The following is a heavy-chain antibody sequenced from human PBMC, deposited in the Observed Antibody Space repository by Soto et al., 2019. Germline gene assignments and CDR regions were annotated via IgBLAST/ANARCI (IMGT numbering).Heavy chain of an antibody. J-gene: IGHJ6*02. CDR2: IYYSGST. D-gene: IGHD2-21*02. CDR3: ARDLWGYCGADCYPLDV. Sequence: SETLSLTCAVSGYSISSSNWLGWIRQPPGKGLEWIGYIYYSGSTYYNPSLKSRVTISVDTSKNQFSLKLNSVTAADTAVYYCARDLWGYCGADCYPLDVWGQGTTVTVSS. V-gene: IGHV4-28*03. CDR1: GYSISSSNW.